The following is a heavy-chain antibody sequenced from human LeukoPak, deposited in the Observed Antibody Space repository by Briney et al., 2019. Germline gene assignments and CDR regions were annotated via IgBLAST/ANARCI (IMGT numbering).Heavy chain of an antibody. V-gene: IGHV4-59*01. Sequence: SETLSLTCSVSGGSISSYYWSWIRQPPGKGLEGIGYIYYSGSTNYNPSLKSRVTISADTSKNQFSLKLSSVTAADTAVYYCARGVYSSSIYYAMDVWGQGTTVTVSS. CDR2: IYYSGST. J-gene: IGHJ6*02. CDR3: ARGVYSSSIYYAMDV. CDR1: GGSISSYY. D-gene: IGHD6-6*01.